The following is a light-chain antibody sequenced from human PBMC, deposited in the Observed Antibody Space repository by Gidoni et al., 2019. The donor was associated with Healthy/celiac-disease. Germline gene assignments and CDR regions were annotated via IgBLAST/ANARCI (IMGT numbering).Light chain of an antibody. V-gene: IGLV3-21*04. J-gene: IGLJ2*01. Sequence: SYVLTQPHSVSVAPGKTARITCGGNNIGSKSVHWYQQKPGQAPVLVIYYDSDRPSGSPERFSGSNSGNTATLTISRVEAGDEADYYCQVWDSSSDHVVFGGGTKLTVL. CDR2: YDS. CDR3: QVWDSSSDHVV. CDR1: NIGSKS.